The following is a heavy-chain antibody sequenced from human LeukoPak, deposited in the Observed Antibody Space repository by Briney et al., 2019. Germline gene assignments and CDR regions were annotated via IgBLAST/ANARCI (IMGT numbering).Heavy chain of an antibody. CDR2: FDPEDGET. V-gene: IGHV1-24*01. D-gene: IGHD2-2*01. Sequence: ASVKVSCKVSGYTLTGLSMHWVRQAPGKGLEWMGGFDPEDGETIYAQKFQGRVTMTEDTSTDTAYMELSSLRSEDTAVYYCATEFGPTPRVVVVPAAPRGYYYYGMDVWGQGTTVTVSS. CDR3: ATEFGPTPRVVVVPAAPRGYYYYGMDV. J-gene: IGHJ6*02. CDR1: GYTLTGLS.